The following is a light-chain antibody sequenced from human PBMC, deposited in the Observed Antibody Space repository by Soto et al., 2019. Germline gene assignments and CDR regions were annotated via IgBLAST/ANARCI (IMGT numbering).Light chain of an antibody. CDR2: KAS. V-gene: IGKV1-5*03. Sequence: DIQMTQSPSTLSASIGDKVTITCRASQTISSWLAWYQQKPGKAPKLLIYKASTLKSGVPSRFSGSGSGTEFTLTISNLQREDFATYYCQQSYFILGTFGRGTKVDIK. CDR1: QTISSW. CDR3: QQSYFILGT. J-gene: IGKJ1*01.